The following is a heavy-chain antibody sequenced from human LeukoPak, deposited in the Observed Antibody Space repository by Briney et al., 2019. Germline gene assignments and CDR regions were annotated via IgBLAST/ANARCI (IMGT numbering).Heavy chain of an antibody. CDR3: AKDRVGATTYPGLFSYFDY. D-gene: IGHD1-26*01. V-gene: IGHV3-30*02. J-gene: IGHJ4*02. CDR2: IRYDGSDK. Sequence: GGSLRLSCAASGFTFSSYGMHWVRQAPGKGLEWVSFIRYDGSDKYYADSVKGRFTISRDNSKNTVYLQMNSLRAEDTAVYYCAKDRVGATTYPGLFSYFDYWGQGTLVTVSS. CDR1: GFTFSSYG.